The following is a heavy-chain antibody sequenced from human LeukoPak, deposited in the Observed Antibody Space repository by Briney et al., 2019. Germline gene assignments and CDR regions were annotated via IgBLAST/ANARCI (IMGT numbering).Heavy chain of an antibody. CDR3: ARHYADFWSGYYY. Sequence: HGESLKISCKGSGYSFTTHWIGWVRQMPGKGLEWMGIIYPGDSDTRYSPSFQGQVTISADKSISTAYLQWSSLKASDTAMYYCARHYADFWSGYYYWGQGTLVTVSS. D-gene: IGHD3-3*01. J-gene: IGHJ4*02. CDR2: IYPGDSDT. V-gene: IGHV5-51*01. CDR1: GYSFTTHW.